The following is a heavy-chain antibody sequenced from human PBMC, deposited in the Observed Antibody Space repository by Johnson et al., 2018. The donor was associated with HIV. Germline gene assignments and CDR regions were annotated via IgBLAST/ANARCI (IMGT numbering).Heavy chain of an antibody. V-gene: IGHV3-30*04. CDR1: GFTFSSYA. CDR3: ARSFGVTTTGAFDI. Sequence: QVQLVESGGGVVQPGRSLRLSCAASGFTFSSYAMHWVRQAPGKGLEWVAVISYDGSNKYYADSVKGRFTISRDNSKNTLYLQMNSLRAEDPAVYYCARSFGVTTTGAFDIWGQGTMVTVSS. CDR2: ISYDGSNK. D-gene: IGHD3-3*01. J-gene: IGHJ3*02.